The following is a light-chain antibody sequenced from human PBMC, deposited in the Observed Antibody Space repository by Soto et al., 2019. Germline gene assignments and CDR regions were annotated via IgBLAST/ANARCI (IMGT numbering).Light chain of an antibody. J-gene: IGKJ1*01. CDR1: QTISGW. CDR2: DAS. Sequence: DIQMTQSPSTLSASVGDGVTITCRASQTISGWLAWYQQRPGKAPKLLISDASSLRSGVPSRFSGSASGTEFTLTISCLQRDDFGSYYCQQYKSYPWTFGHGTTVEV. CDR3: QQYKSYPWT. V-gene: IGKV1-5*01.